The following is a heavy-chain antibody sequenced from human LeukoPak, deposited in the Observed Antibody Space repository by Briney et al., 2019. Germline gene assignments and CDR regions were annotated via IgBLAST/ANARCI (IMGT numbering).Heavy chain of an antibody. V-gene: IGHV3-53*05. D-gene: IGHD3-3*01. Sequence: GGSLRLSCAASGFTVSSKYMSWVRQAPGKGLEWVSVIYSGGSTYYADSVKGQFTISRDNSKNTLYLQMNSLRAEDTAVYYCATLWGYDFWSGYPGYYGMDVWGQGTTVTVSS. CDR3: ATLWGYDFWSGYPGYYGMDV. CDR2: IYSGGST. J-gene: IGHJ6*02. CDR1: GFTVSSKY.